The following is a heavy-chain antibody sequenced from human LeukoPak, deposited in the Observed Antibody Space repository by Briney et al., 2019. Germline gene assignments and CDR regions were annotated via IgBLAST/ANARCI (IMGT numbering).Heavy chain of an antibody. V-gene: IGHV5-51*01. CDR3: LRPLEVVRSAGMAFDS. D-gene: IGHD2-15*01. CDR2: LYSGDSDT. J-gene: IGHJ3*02. Sequence: GGSLKIPFYSSGYRFTSYWIGWVRPMPGEGPEWMGILYSGDSDTRYSPSFQGPVTILASKSINNAFLPQSNLQTSDTAMYYFLRPLEVVRSAGMAFDSGGQGTMGTVPA. CDR1: GYRFTSYW.